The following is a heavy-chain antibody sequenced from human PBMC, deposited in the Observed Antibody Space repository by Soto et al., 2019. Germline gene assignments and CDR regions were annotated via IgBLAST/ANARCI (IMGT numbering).Heavy chain of an antibody. V-gene: IGHV4-30-4*08. J-gene: IGHJ3*01. CDR1: GAVVTSGENY. CDR2: IYDSGVT. D-gene: IGHD5-18*01. Sequence: SETLSLTCSVSGAVVTSGENYWSWVRQPPGKGLEWLGYIYDSGVTSYTPALKSRVTLSLDRPNNQVSLKLRSVTAADTAVYFCVTDIAHGYTGNVWGHGKLVTVSS. CDR3: VTDIAHGYTGNV.